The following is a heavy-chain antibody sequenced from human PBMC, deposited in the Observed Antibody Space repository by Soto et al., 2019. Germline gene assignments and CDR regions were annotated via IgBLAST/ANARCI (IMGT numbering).Heavy chain of an antibody. Sequence: QVQLVQSGAEMKKPGSSVKVSCQSSGGTFNTYAMNWLRQAPGQGPEWMGDISPMFGAANYAPKLQGRVTITADESTGTSYMQLSSLTSEDTALYFCAREVQVHTPAFVYWGQGTLVTVSS. V-gene: IGHV1-69*19. CDR1: GGTFNTYA. J-gene: IGHJ4*02. D-gene: IGHD3-10*01. CDR2: ISPMFGAA. CDR3: AREVQVHTPAFVY.